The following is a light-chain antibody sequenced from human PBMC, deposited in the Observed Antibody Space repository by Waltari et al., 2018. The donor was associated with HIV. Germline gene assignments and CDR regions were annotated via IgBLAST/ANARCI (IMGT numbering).Light chain of an antibody. CDR3: ASWDDSLNGYV. CDR2: SYN. Sequence: QSVLTQPPSASGTPGQRVTISCSGSISNIRNNPENWYQHLPGTAPKLLIYSYNQRPSGVPDRFSGSKSGTSASLAISGLQSEDEADYYCASWDDSLNGYVFGTGTKVTVL. CDR1: ISNIRNNP. J-gene: IGLJ1*01. V-gene: IGLV1-44*01.